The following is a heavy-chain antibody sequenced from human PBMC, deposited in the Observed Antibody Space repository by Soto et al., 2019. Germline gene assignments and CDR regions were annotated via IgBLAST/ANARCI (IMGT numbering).Heavy chain of an antibody. CDR1: GGSISSYY. D-gene: IGHD6-13*01. Sequence: SETLSLTCTVSGGSISSYYWSWIRQPPGKGLEWIGYVHDSWGSHYNPSLKSRVAISLDTSKSQFSLKLTSVTATDTAVYYCARTAATGKYYYGVDVWGQGTTVTVSS. V-gene: IGHV4-59*08. J-gene: IGHJ6*02. CDR3: ARTAATGKYYYGVDV. CDR2: VHDSWGS.